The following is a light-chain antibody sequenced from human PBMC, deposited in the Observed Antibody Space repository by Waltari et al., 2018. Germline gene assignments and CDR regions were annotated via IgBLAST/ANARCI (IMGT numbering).Light chain of an antibody. Sequence: EIVLTQSPATLSLSPGERATLSCRASQSVSSYLGWYQQKPGQAPRHLIYDASNRATGIPDKVSGSGSGTDFTLTISSLEPEDFAVYYCQQRTNWPPTFGQGTKVEIK. V-gene: IGKV3-11*01. J-gene: IGKJ1*01. CDR1: QSVSSY. CDR3: QQRTNWPPT. CDR2: DAS.